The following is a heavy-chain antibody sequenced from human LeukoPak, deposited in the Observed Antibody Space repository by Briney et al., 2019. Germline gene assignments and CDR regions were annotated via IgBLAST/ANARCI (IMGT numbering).Heavy chain of an antibody. CDR1: GGTXSSYA. D-gene: IGHD4-17*01. J-gene: IGHJ4*02. V-gene: IGHV1-46*01. Sequence: ASVKVSCKASGGTXSSYAISWVRQAPGQGLEWMGIINPSGGSTSYAQKFQGRVTMTRDTSTSTVYMELSSLRSEDTAVYYCARGLSTVTTLGFDYWGQGTLVTVSS. CDR3: ARGLSTVTTLGFDY. CDR2: INPSGGST.